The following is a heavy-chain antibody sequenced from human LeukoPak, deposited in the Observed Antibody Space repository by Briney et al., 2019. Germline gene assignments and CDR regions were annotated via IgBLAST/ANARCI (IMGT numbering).Heavy chain of an antibody. D-gene: IGHD3-22*01. CDR2: MFHSGNT. Sequence: KTSETLSLTCAVSGYSISGAYYWGWIRQPPGKGLEWIGSMFHSGNTYYNPSLKSRVTISVDTSKNQFSLKLSSVTAADTAVYYCARAYYFNSGGPRGYFDYWGQGTLVTVSS. V-gene: IGHV4-38-2*01. CDR1: GYSISGAYY. J-gene: IGHJ4*02. CDR3: ARAYYFNSGGPRGYFDY.